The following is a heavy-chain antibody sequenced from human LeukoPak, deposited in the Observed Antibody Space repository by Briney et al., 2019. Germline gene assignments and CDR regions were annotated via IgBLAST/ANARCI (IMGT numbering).Heavy chain of an antibody. D-gene: IGHD2-2*01. V-gene: IGHV4-34*01. CDR3: ARVGPDITSWHY. CDR1: GGSLSDYY. CDR2: INHSGST. Sequence: PSETLSLTCAVYGGSLSDYYWSWIRQPPGKGLEWIGEINHSGSTNYNPSLKSRVTISVDTSKNQFSLNLRSVTAADTAVYYCARVGPDITSWHYWGQGTLVTVSS. J-gene: IGHJ4*02.